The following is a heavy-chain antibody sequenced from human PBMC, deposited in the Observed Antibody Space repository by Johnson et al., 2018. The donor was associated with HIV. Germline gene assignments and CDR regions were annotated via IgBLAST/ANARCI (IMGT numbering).Heavy chain of an antibody. CDR1: GFNFNTYS. CDR3: ARGPITIFGVDTKGDAFDI. D-gene: IGHD3-3*01. J-gene: IGHJ3*02. V-gene: IGHV3-30*19. Sequence: QMQLVESGGGLVQPGGSLRLSCAASGFNFNTYSMHWVRQAPGNGLEWLAFVSYNGIHVYYSDSVRGRFTISRDISKNTLFLQMNSLRHEDTAMYYCARGPITIFGVDTKGDAFDIWGQGTMVTVSS. CDR2: VSYNGIHV.